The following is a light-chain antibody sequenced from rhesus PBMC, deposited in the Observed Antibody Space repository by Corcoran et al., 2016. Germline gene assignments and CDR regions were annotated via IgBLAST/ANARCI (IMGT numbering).Light chain of an antibody. V-gene: IGKV1-22*01. Sequence: DIQMTQSPSSLSASVGDKVTITCHASQGISSWLAWYQQKPGKAPRILIHKASSLQSGVPSRFSGSGSGTDYTLTISSLQSEDVATYYCLQYISSPRTFGQGTKVEI. CDR2: KAS. CDR1: QGISSW. J-gene: IGKJ1*01. CDR3: LQYISSPRT.